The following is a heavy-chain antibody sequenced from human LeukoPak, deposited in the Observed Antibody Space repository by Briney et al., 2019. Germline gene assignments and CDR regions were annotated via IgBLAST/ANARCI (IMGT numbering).Heavy chain of an antibody. CDR2: IYPGDSDT. Sequence: AGESLKISCKGSGYKFTTYWIGWVRQMPGKGLEWMGIIYPGDSDTRYSPSFQGQVTISADKSISTAYLQWSRLKAPDTAMYYCARGGIPASGADGADFDYWGQGTLVTVSS. D-gene: IGHD6-13*01. CDR1: GYKFTTYW. V-gene: IGHV5-51*01. J-gene: IGHJ4*02. CDR3: ARGGIPASGADGADFDY.